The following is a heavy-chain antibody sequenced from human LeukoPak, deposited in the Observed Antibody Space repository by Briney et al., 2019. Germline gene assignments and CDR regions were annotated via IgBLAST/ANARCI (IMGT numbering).Heavy chain of an antibody. D-gene: IGHD6-13*01. J-gene: IGHJ4*02. Sequence: PGGSLRLSCAASGFTFSSYSMNWVRQAPGKGLEWVSYISISASTIYYADSVKGRFTISRDNSKNTLYLQMNSLRAEDTAVYYCARDDYSSTWYYFDYWGQGTLVTVSS. V-gene: IGHV3-48*01. CDR3: ARDDYSSTWYYFDY. CDR1: GFTFSSYS. CDR2: ISISASTI.